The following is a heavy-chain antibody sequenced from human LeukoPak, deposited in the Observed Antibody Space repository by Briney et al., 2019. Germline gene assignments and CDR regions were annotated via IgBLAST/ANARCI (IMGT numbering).Heavy chain of an antibody. J-gene: IGHJ5*02. Sequence: GASVKVSCKASGYTFTNYDLNWVRQAPGQGLEWMGGIIPVFGTSNYAQKFQGRVTITADESTRTAYMVLSSLRSEDTATYYCARVTGGKYCSTTSCYMGGWFDPWGQGTLVTVSS. CDR1: GYTFTNYD. V-gene: IGHV1-69*13. CDR3: ARVTGGKYCSTTSCYMGGWFDP. D-gene: IGHD2-2*02. CDR2: IIPVFGTS.